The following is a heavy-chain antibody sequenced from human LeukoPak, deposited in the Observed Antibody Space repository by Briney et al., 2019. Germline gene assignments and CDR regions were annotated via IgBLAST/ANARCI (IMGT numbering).Heavy chain of an antibody. Sequence: GGSLRLSCAASGFTFSSYAMHWVRQAPGKGLEWVAVISYDGSNKYYADSVKGRFTISRDNSKNTLYLQMNSLRAEDTAVYYCARRSHSSSHRDDAFDIWGQGTMVTVSS. CDR1: GFTFSSYA. V-gene: IGHV3-30-3*01. D-gene: IGHD6-6*01. CDR2: ISYDGSNK. CDR3: ARRSHSSSHRDDAFDI. J-gene: IGHJ3*02.